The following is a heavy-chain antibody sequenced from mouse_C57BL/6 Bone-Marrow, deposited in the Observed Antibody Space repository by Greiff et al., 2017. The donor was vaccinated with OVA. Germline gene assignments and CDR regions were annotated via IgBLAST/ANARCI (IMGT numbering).Heavy chain of an antibody. CDR1: GFTFSSYT. V-gene: IGHV5-9*01. CDR2: ISGGGGNT. CDR3: ARHSHYYGSSYPAWFAY. Sequence: EVKVVESGGGLVKPGGSLKLSCAASGFTFSSYTMSWVRQTPEKRLEWVATISGGGGNTYYPDSVQGRFTISRDNAKNTLYLQMSSLRSEDTALYYCARHSHYYGSSYPAWFAYWGQGTLVTVSA. J-gene: IGHJ3*01. D-gene: IGHD1-1*01.